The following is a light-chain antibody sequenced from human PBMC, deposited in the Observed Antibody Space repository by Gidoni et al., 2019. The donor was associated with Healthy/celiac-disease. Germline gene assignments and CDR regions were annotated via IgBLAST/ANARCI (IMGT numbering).Light chain of an antibody. V-gene: IGKV1-39*01. CDR2: AAS. J-gene: IGKJ1*01. CDR1: QSISSY. CDR3: QQSYSTPG. Sequence: DIQMAQSPSSLSASVGDRVTITCRASQSISSYLNWYQQKPGKAPKLLSYAASSLQSGVPSRFSGSGSGTDFTLTISSLQPEDFATYYCQQSYSTPGFGQGTKVEIK.